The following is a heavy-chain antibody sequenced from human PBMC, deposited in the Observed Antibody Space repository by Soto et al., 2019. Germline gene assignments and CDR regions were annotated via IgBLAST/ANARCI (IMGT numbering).Heavy chain of an antibody. CDR2: IYYSGST. CDR1: GGSISSGGYY. V-gene: IGHV4-31*03. J-gene: IGHJ5*02. D-gene: IGHD3-10*01. Sequence: PSETLSLICTVSGGSISSGGYYWSWIRQHPGKGLEWIGYIYYSGSTYYNPSLKSRVTISVGTSKNQFSLKLSSVTAADTAVYYCARVELLWFGELLGPFFDPWGQGTLVTVSS. CDR3: ARVELLWFGELLGPFFDP.